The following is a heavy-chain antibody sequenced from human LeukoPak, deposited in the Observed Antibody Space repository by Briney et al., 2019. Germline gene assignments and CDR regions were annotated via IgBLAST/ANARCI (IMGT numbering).Heavy chain of an antibody. CDR3: ARETPDSSSWTVFDY. CDR1: GFTFSSYE. CDR2: ITLSSSTI. J-gene: IGHJ4*02. Sequence: GSLRLSCAASGFTFSSYEMNWVRQAPGKGLEWLSYITLSSSTIYYADSVKGRFTISRDNAKNSLYLQMNSLRAEDTAVYYCARETPDSSSWTVFDYWGQGTLVTVSS. D-gene: IGHD6-13*01. V-gene: IGHV3-48*03.